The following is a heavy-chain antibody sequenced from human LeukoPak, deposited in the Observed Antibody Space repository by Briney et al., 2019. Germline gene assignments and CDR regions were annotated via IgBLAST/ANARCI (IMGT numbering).Heavy chain of an antibody. D-gene: IGHD3-10*01. CDR1: GYTFTSYY. J-gene: IGHJ4*02. Sequence: ASVKVSCKASGYTFTSYYMHWVRQAPGQGLEWMGLINPSGGSTSYAQKFQGRVTMTRDTSTSTVYMELSSLRSEDTAVYYCATTSYYYGSGPRALDYWGQGTLVTVSS. V-gene: IGHV1-46*01. CDR3: ATTSYYYGSGPRALDY. CDR2: INPSGGST.